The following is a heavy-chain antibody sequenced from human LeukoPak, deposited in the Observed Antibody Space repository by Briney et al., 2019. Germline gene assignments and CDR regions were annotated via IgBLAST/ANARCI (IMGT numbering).Heavy chain of an antibody. J-gene: IGHJ4*02. Sequence: GASVKVSCKASGYTFTGYYTHWVRQAPGQGLEWMGWINPNSGGTNYAQKFQGRVTMTRDTSISTAYMELSRLRSDDTAVYYCARDLCRGDILGATGCASNYWGQGTLVTVSS. V-gene: IGHV1-2*02. D-gene: IGHD1-26*01. CDR2: INPNSGGT. CDR3: ARDLCRGDILGATGCASNY. CDR1: GYTFTGYY.